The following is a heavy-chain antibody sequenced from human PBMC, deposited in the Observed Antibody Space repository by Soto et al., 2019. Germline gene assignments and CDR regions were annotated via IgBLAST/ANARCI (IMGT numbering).Heavy chain of an antibody. V-gene: IGHV3-7*01. D-gene: IGHD1-20*01. J-gene: IGHJ4*02. CDR2: IKRDGSET. CDR3: VGDANNWNHFDY. Sequence: EVQLVESGGGLVQPGGSLRLSCAASTFIFSTYWITWVRQAPGKGLEWVANIKRDGSETHYADSVKGRFTISRDNAKNSLYLQMNSLRAEDTAVYYCVGDANNWNHFDYWGQGTLVTVSS. CDR1: TFIFSTYW.